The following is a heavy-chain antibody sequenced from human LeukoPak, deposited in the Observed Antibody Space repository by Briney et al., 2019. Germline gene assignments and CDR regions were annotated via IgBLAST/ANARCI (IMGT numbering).Heavy chain of an antibody. V-gene: IGHV4-59*01. J-gene: IGHJ4*02. CDR3: ASGPYPAAGTDHQFDY. CDR2: IYYSGNTGST. Sequence: PSETLSLTCTVSGASISSYYWIWIRQPPGKGPEWIGYIYYSGNTGSTHYNPSLKSRVTISVDTSKNQFSLKLSSLPAADTAVYYCASGPYPAAGTDHQFDYWGQGTLVTVFS. CDR1: GASISSYY. D-gene: IGHD6-13*01.